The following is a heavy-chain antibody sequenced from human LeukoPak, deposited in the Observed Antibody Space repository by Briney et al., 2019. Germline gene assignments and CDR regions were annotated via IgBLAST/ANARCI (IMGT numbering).Heavy chain of an antibody. CDR1: GFIFNNFA. V-gene: IGHV3-23*01. D-gene: IGHD3-16*02. Sequence: GGSLRLSCAASGFIFNNFAMGWVRQAPGKGLEWVSTISDSGSNTHYADSVKGRFTISRDNSKDTLYLQMNSLRAEDAAMYYCAKDVGVIHFDYWGQGTLVTVSS. CDR2: ISDSGSNT. CDR3: AKDVGVIHFDY. J-gene: IGHJ4*02.